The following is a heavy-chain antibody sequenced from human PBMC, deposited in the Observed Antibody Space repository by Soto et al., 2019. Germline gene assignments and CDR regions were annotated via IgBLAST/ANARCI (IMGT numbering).Heavy chain of an antibody. Sequence: QVQLVESGGGVVQPGRSLRLSCAASGFTFSSYGMHWVRQAPGKGLEWVAVISYDGSNKYYADSVKGRFTISRDNSKNKLYLQMNSMRAEDTAVEYCATGPDIAVAGTSYFDYWGQGTLVTVSS. D-gene: IGHD6-19*01. CDR1: GFTFSSYG. CDR3: ATGPDIAVAGTSYFDY. J-gene: IGHJ4*02. CDR2: ISYDGSNK. V-gene: IGHV3-30*03.